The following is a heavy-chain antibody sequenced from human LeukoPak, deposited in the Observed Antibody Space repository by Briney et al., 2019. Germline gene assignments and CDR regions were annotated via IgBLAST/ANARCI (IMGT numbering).Heavy chain of an antibody. J-gene: IGHJ4*02. CDR2: IYSGGST. CDR1: GFTVSSNY. V-gene: IGHV3-66*02. Sequence: GGSLRLSCVASGFTVSSNYMSWVRQAPGKGLEWVSVIYSGGSTYYADSVKGRFTISRDNSKNTLYLHMNSLRAEDTAVYYCARGYCSSTSCPRGAYWGQGTLVTVSS. CDR3: ARGYCSSTSCPRGAY. D-gene: IGHD2-2*01.